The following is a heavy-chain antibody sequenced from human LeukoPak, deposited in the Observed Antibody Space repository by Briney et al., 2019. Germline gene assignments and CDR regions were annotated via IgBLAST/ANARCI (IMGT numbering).Heavy chain of an antibody. CDR1: GYTFTGYY. V-gene: IGHV1-18*04. D-gene: IGHD6-19*01. Sequence: AAVKASCKASGYTFTGYYMHWVRQAPGQGLEWIGWISAYNGNTNYAQKLQGRVTMTTDTSTSTAYMELRSLRSDDTAVYYCATAQYSSGWDPWYYYYGMDVWGQGTTVTVSS. CDR2: ISAYNGNT. J-gene: IGHJ6*02. CDR3: ATAQYSSGWDPWYYYYGMDV.